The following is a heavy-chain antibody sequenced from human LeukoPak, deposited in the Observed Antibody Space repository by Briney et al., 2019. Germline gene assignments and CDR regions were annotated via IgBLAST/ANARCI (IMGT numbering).Heavy chain of an antibody. D-gene: IGHD3-10*01. J-gene: IGHJ3*02. CDR2: ISYDGSNK. CDR3: AKDHGSGSYLGNAFDI. Sequence: PGGSLRLSCAASGFTFSTYAMHWVRQAPGKGLEWVAIISYDGSNKYYADSVKGRFTISRDNSKNTLYLQMNSLRAEDTAVYYCAKDHGSGSYLGNAFDIWGQGTMVTVSS. V-gene: IGHV3-30*04. CDR1: GFTFSTYA.